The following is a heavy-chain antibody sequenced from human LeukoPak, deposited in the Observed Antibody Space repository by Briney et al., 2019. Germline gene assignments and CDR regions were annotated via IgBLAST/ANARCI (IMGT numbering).Heavy chain of an antibody. CDR2: ISGSSIYI. CDR3: ARVVGFPYYFDS. CDR1: GFPFSNYS. Sequence: GGSLRLSCTASGFPFSNYSMNWVRQAPGKGLEWVSSISGSSIYIYYADSVKGRFTLSRDNAKKSLYLQMNSLRAEDTAVYLCARVVGFPYYFDSWGQGTLVTVSS. V-gene: IGHV3-21*01. D-gene: IGHD2-15*01. J-gene: IGHJ4*02.